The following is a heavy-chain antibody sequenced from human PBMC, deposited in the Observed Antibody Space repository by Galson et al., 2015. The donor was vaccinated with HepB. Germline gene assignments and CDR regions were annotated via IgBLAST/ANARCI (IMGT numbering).Heavy chain of an antibody. CDR1: GFTFSSYA. CDR2: ISYDGSNK. J-gene: IGHJ4*02. CDR3: AREDYVGNAFDY. V-gene: IGHV3-30-3*01. Sequence: SLRLSCAASGFTFSSYATYWVRQAPGKGLEWVAVISYDGSNKYYADSVKGRFTISRDNSKNTLYLQMNSLRAEDTAVYYCAREDYVGNAFDYWGQGTLVTVSS. D-gene: IGHD3-16*01.